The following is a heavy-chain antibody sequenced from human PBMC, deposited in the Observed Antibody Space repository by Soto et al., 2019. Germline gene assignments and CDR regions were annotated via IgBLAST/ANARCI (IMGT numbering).Heavy chain of an antibody. J-gene: IGHJ4*02. CDR3: ARSQVAMIHPFES. D-gene: IGHD3-22*01. CDR1: GVSISSGGYY. CDR2: IYNTGST. V-gene: IGHV4-31*03. Sequence: QVQLQESGPGLVKPSQTLSLTCTVSGVSISSGGYYWSWIRQHPGKGLEWIGYIYNTGSTYHNTSLKGRVTISVDTSNNQFSLNLSSVTAADTAVYHCARSQVAMIHPFESWCQGTLVTVSS.